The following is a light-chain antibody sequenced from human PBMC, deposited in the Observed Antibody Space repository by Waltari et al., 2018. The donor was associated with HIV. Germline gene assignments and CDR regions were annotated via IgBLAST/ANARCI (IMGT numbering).Light chain of an antibody. CDR1: QSISSN. CDR3: QQYNTWPPA. V-gene: IGKV3-15*01. Sequence: EIVMTQSPATLSLSPGEKATLSCRASQSISSNLAWYQQKPGQAPRLLIYGASTRATGVPARFSGSGSGTEFTLTISSLQSEDFAVYYCQQYNTWPPAFGQGTKVEIK. J-gene: IGKJ1*01. CDR2: GAS.